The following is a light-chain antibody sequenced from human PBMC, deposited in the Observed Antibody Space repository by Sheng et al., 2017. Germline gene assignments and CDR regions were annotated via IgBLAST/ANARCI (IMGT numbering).Light chain of an antibody. Sequence: DIQVTQSPSSLSASVGDSVTITCRPSRGISNSLAWYQQKPGKAPKLLLHGASRLESGVPSRFSGSGSGTDYTLTISSLQPEDFATYYCQQCYSPPYSFGQGTKLDIK. V-gene: IGKV1-NL1*01. J-gene: IGKJ2*03. CDR2: GAS. CDR1: RGISNS. CDR3: QQCYSPPYS.